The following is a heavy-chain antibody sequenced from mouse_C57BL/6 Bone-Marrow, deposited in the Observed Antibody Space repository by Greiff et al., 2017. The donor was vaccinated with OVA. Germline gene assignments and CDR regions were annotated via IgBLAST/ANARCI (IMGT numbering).Heavy chain of an antibody. J-gene: IGHJ2*01. CDR1: GYTFTSYG. CDR2: IYPRSGNT. D-gene: IGHD1-3*01. V-gene: IGHV1-81*01. Sequence: VQLQQSGAELARPGASVKLSCKASGYTFTSYGLSWVKQRTGPGLEWIGEIYPRSGNTYYNEKFKGKATLTADKSSSTAYMELRSLTSEDSAVYFCAREWISLYYFDYWGQGTTLTVSS. CDR3: AREWISLYYFDY.